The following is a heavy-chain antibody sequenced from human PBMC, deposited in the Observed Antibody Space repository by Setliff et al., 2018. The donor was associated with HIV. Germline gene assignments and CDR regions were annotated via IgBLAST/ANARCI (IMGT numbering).Heavy chain of an antibody. Sequence: ASVKVSCKASGYTFTSYYMHWVRQAPGKGLEWMGGFDPEDGETIYAQKFQGRVTMTEDTSTDTAYMDLSSLRSEDTAVYYCATQRAGYFDYWGQGTLVTVSS. CDR1: GYTFTSYY. CDR3: ATQRAGYFDY. D-gene: IGHD6-19*01. CDR2: FDPEDGET. V-gene: IGHV1-24*01. J-gene: IGHJ4*02.